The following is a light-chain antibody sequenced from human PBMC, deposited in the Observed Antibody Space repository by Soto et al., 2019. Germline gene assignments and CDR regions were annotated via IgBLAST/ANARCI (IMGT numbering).Light chain of an antibody. Sequence: AIRMTQSPSSLSASTGDRVTITCRASQGISSYLAWYQQKPGKAPKLLIYAASTLQSGVPSRFSGSGSGTDFTVTVSCLQSEDFATYYFHQYYSYPWTFGQGTKVDIK. CDR2: AAS. J-gene: IGKJ1*01. CDR3: HQYYSYPWT. V-gene: IGKV1-8*01. CDR1: QGISSY.